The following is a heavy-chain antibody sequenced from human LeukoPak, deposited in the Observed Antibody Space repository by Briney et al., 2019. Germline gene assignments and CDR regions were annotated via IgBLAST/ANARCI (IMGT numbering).Heavy chain of an antibody. J-gene: IGHJ4*01. CDR3: ARDYFDGSGFSDF. D-gene: IGHD3-3*01. CDR1: GFNFSTYG. V-gene: IGHV3-30*03. Sequence: GRSLRLSCAASGFNFSTYGIHWVRQAPGKGLEWVAVISYDGSKKQFADSVKGRFTISRDNSKNTVYMQMNRLRGEDTALYYCARDYFDGSGFSDFWGHGTLVTVSS. CDR2: ISYDGSKK.